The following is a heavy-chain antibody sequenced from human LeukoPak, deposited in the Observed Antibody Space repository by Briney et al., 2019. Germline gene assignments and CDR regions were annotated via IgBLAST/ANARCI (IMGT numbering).Heavy chain of an antibody. V-gene: IGHV1-2*02. D-gene: IGHD3-22*01. CDR2: INTKTGAT. J-gene: IGHJ4*02. CDR1: GYKFTDNW. Sequence: ASVKVSCKPFGYKFTDNWIHWVRQAPGQGLEWMGWINTKTGATNIAQKFQGRVTMTTDTSTSTAYMELRSLRSDDTAVYYCARDLTHRRNYDNSGYQIVPAFWGQGTLVTVSS. CDR3: ARDLTHRRNYDNSGYQIVPAF.